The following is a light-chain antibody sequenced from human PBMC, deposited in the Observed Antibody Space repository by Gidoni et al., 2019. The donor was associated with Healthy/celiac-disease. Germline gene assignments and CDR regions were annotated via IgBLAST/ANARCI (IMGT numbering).Light chain of an antibody. Sequence: QSVLTQPPSASGTPGQRVTSSCSGSSSNIGINTVNWYQQLPVTAPKLLIYSNNPRPSGVPDRFSGSKSGTSASLAISGLQSEDEADYYCAAWDDSLNGWVFGGGTKLPVL. V-gene: IGLV1-44*01. CDR2: SNN. CDR3: AAWDDSLNGWV. CDR1: SSNIGINT. J-gene: IGLJ3*02.